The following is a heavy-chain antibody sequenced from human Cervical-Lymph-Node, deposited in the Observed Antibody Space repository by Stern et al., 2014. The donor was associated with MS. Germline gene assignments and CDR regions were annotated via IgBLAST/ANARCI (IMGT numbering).Heavy chain of an antibody. CDR2: VYYTGTP. Sequence: QVQLQESGPGLVKPAETLSLTCTISGGSITSHYWSWIRQPPGKGLEYIGYVYYTGTPNYNPSLNGRVAISVDTSKNQFFLKLSSVTAADTAVYFCARDEGGSYDHWGQGTLVTVSS. D-gene: IGHD1-26*01. V-gene: IGHV4-59*11. J-gene: IGHJ4*02. CDR1: GGSITSHY. CDR3: ARDEGGSYDH.